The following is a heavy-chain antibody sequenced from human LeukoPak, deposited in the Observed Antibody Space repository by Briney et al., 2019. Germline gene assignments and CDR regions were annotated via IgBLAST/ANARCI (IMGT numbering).Heavy chain of an antibody. Sequence: GRSLRLSCAASGFIFDKCGMHWVRQAPGKGLEWVAVLWSDGITKFYADSVKGRFTISRDNSKNTLYLQMNSLTADDTAVYHCAKVGPNSSGWYGTYHMYYYMSVWGKGTTVTVSS. CDR2: LWSDGITK. CDR1: GFIFDKCG. J-gene: IGHJ6*03. V-gene: IGHV3-33*06. D-gene: IGHD6-19*01. CDR3: AKVGPNSSGWYGTYHMYYYMSV.